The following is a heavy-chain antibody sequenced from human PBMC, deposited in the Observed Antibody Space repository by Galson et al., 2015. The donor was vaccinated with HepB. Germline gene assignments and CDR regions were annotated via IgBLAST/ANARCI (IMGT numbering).Heavy chain of an antibody. Sequence: SLRLSCAASGFTFSSYAMHWVRQAPGKGLEWVAVISYDGSNKYYADSVKGRFTISRDNSKNTLYLQMTSLRAEDTAVYYCARDKLLIAAAVSPYFDYWGQGTLVTVSS. CDR3: ARDKLLIAAAVSPYFDY. CDR1: GFTFSSYA. V-gene: IGHV3-30*04. J-gene: IGHJ4*02. D-gene: IGHD6-13*01. CDR2: ISYDGSNK.